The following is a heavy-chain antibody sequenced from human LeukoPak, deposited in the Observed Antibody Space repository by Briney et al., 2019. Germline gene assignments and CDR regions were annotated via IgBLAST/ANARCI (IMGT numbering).Heavy chain of an antibody. CDR2: IKQDGSDK. CDR1: GFTFSDYW. Sequence: GGSLRLSCAASGFTFSDYWMSWVRQAPGKGPEWVANIKQDGSDKYYVDSVKGRFTISRDNAKNALYLQMNSLRAEDTAVYYCARGEFAWIQGSYGMNVWGQGTTVTVSS. V-gene: IGHV3-7*01. J-gene: IGHJ6*02. D-gene: IGHD5-18*01. CDR3: ARGEFAWIQGSYGMNV.